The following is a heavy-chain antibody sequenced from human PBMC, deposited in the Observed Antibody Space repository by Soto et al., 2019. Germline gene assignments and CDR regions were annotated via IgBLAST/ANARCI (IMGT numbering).Heavy chain of an antibody. D-gene: IGHD3-16*01. J-gene: IGHJ4*02. CDR2: IYWDGFK. V-gene: IGHV2-5*02. Sequence: QITLKESGPTLVKPTQTLTLTCTFSGFSLSTRGVGVGWIRQPPGKALEWLALIYWDGFKHYSPSLESRLTIREDTTQNQVVLKMTNMDPVDTAPDYWTHKGGGDRILDYWGQGTLVTVSS. CDR1: GFSLSTRGVG. CDR3: THKGGGDRILDY.